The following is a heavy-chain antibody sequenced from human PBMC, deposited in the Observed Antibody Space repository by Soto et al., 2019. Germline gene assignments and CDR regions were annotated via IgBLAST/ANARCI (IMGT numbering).Heavy chain of an antibody. CDR2: ISGSGGST. D-gene: IGHD6-19*01. J-gene: IGHJ1*01. V-gene: IGHV3-23*01. CDR3: ANIAVAGKDFQH. Sequence: GSLRLSCAASGFTFSSYAMSWVRQAPGKGLEWVSAISGSGGSTYYADSVKGRFTISRDNSKNTLYLQMNSLRAEDTAVYYCANIAVAGKDFQHWGQGTLVTVSS. CDR1: GFTFSSYA.